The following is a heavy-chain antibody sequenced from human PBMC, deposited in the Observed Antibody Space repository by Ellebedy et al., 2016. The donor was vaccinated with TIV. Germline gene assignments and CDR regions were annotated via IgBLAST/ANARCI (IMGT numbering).Heavy chain of an antibody. CDR3: ARAPLGYCSGGSCPGKADAFDI. Sequence: SETLSLTCAVYRGPFSGYYWSWIRQPPGKGQEWIGEINHSGSTNYNPSLKSRVTVSVDTSKNQFSLKLSSVTAADTAVYYCARAPLGYCSGGSCPGKADAFDIWGQGTMVTVSS. CDR1: RGPFSGYY. D-gene: IGHD2-15*01. V-gene: IGHV4-34*01. J-gene: IGHJ3*02. CDR2: INHSGST.